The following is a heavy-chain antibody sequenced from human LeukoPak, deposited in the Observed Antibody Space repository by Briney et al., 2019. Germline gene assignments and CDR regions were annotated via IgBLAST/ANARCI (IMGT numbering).Heavy chain of an antibody. J-gene: IGHJ4*02. CDR3: ARVSSGSLDSPFDY. Sequence: PGGSLRLSCAASGFTFSSYSMNWVRQAPGKGLEWVSSISSSSSYIYYAGSVKGRFTISRDNAKNSLYLQMNSLRAEDTAVYYCARVSSGSLDSPFDYWGQGTLVTVSS. CDR2: ISSSSSYI. V-gene: IGHV3-21*01. D-gene: IGHD6-19*01. CDR1: GFTFSSYS.